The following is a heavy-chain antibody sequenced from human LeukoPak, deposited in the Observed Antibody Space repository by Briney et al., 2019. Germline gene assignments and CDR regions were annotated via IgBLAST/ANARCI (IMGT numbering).Heavy chain of an antibody. J-gene: IGHJ4*02. CDR2: VYYGRSP. CDR1: GDSISRSTYY. D-gene: IGHD6-25*01. V-gene: IGHV4-39*02. CDR3: ARSSGTGTFSY. Sequence: SETLSLTCTVSGDSISRSTYYWAWIRQPPGRGLEWIGSVYYGRSPYFNPSLESRATISVDTSKNHFSLKMSSVTAADTAVYYCARSSGTGTFSYWGQGTLVTVSS.